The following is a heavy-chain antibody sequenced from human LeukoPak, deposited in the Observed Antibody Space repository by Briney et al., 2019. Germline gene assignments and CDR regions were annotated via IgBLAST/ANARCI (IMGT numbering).Heavy chain of an antibody. CDR2: ISGSGGST. J-gene: IGHJ4*02. Sequence: GGSLRLSCAASVFTFSSYGMSWVRQAPGKGLEWVSAISGSGGSTYYADSVKGRFTISRDNAKNSLYLQMNSLRAEDTAVYYCARDLVSYYYDSCGYPNGYWGQGTLVTVSS. D-gene: IGHD3-22*01. CDR1: VFTFSSYG. V-gene: IGHV3-23*01. CDR3: ARDLVSYYYDSCGYPNGY.